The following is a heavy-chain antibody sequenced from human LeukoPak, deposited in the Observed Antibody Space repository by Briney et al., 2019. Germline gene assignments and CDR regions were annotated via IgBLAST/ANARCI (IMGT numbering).Heavy chain of an antibody. CDR2: ISSNGGST. Sequence: GGSLRLSCSASGFTFSSYAMHWVRQAPGKGLEYVSAISSNGGSTYYADPVKGRFTISRDNSKNTLYLQMSSLRAEDTAVYYCVKVPCSSTSCYYFDYWGQGTLVTVSS. CDR1: GFTFSSYA. CDR3: VKVPCSSTSCYYFDY. J-gene: IGHJ4*02. D-gene: IGHD2-2*01. V-gene: IGHV3-64D*06.